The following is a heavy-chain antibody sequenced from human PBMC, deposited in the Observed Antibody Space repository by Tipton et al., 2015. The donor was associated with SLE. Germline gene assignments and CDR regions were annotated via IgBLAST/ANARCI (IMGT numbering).Heavy chain of an antibody. CDR1: GGSISSGSYY. J-gene: IGHJ4*02. CDR3: ARVGQQLVWDYFDY. CDR2: IYTSGST. D-gene: IGHD6-13*01. V-gene: IGHV4-61*02. Sequence: TLSLTCTVSGGSISSGSYYWSWIRQPAGKGLEWIGRIYTSGSTNYNPSLKSRVTISADTSKNQFSLKLSSVTAADTAVYYCARVGQQLVWDYFDYWGQGTLVTVSS.